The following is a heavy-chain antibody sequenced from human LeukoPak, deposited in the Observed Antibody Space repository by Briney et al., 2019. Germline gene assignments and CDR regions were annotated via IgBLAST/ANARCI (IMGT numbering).Heavy chain of an antibody. CDR2: ISGSGVRT. V-gene: IGHV3-23*01. CDR3: AKNGGDGKPCYYHMDV. Sequence: GGSLRLSCAASGFTFSNYAMSWVRQAPGKGLEWVSVISGSGVRTYYADSVKGRFTISRDGSKNTVYPQMNSLRAEDTAVYFCAKNGGDGKPCYYHMDVWGQGTTVTVSS. J-gene: IGHJ6*03. D-gene: IGHD2-21*01. CDR1: GFTFSNYA.